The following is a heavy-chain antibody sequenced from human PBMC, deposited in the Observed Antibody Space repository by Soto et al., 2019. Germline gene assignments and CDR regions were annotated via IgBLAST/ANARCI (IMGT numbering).Heavy chain of an antibody. CDR3: GSVRPSGYVLS. J-gene: IGHJ5*02. CDR2: VYFSGNT. V-gene: IGHV4-59*01. Sequence: PSETLSLTCTVSGGSLRSYYWTWIRQSPGKGLEWIGYVYFSGNTNYNPSLKSRVTISIDTSKNQFSLRLAYVTAADTAFYYCGSVRPSGYVLSWGQGTLVTVSS. D-gene: IGHD6-25*01. CDR1: GGSLRSYY.